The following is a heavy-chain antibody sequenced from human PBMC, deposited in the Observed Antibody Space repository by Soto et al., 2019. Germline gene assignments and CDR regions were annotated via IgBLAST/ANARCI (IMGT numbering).Heavy chain of an antibody. CDR3: AKGVVISEFDY. CDR2: ISGSGGST. D-gene: IGHD3-22*01. J-gene: IGHJ4*02. CDR1: GFTFSSYA. Sequence: GGSLRLSCAASGFTFSSYAMSWVRQAPGKGLEWVSAISGSGGSTYYADSVKGRFTISRENSKNKLYLQMNSLRAEDTAVYYCAKGVVISEFDYWGQGTLVTVSS. V-gene: IGHV3-23*01.